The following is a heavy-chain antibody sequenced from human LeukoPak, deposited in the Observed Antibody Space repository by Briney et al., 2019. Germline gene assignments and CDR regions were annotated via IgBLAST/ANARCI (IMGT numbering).Heavy chain of an antibody. D-gene: IGHD1-1*01. CDR3: AKDFVGTGNFRGGDY. V-gene: IGHV3-23*01. Sequence: GGSLRLSCAASGFIFSNYALAWVRQAPGKGLEWVSGISRIGGSTHYADSVKGRFTISRDNSKNILYLQMNSLRAEDTALYYCAKDFVGTGNFRGGDYWVRGTLVTVSS. J-gene: IGHJ4*02. CDR1: GFIFSNYA. CDR2: ISRIGGST.